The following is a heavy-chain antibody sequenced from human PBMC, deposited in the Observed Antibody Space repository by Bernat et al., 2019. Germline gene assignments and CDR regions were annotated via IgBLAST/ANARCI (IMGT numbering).Heavy chain of an antibody. J-gene: IGHJ4*02. V-gene: IGHV4-38-2*02. CDR1: GYSFSSGYY. CDR3: AREVALGYCSGGSCPFDY. CDR2: LYHSGST. D-gene: IGHD2-15*01. Sequence: QVQLQKSGPGLVKPSETLSLTCAVSGYSFSSGYYWGWIRQPPGKGLEWIGSLYHSGSTYYNPSLKSRVTISVGTSKNQFSLKLSSVTAAYTAVYYCAREVALGYCSGGSCPFDYWDQGTLVTVSS.